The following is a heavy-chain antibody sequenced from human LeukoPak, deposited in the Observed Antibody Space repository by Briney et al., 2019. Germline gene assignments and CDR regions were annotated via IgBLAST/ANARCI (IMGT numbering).Heavy chain of an antibody. D-gene: IGHD3-16*01. CDR3: ARAFS. Sequence: AGGSLRLSCAASGFSLSSQWMSWVRQAPGKGPEWVANIKEDGSQKSYVDSVKGRFTISRDNAKNSLYLQMNSLRAEDTAVYYCARAFSWGQGTLVTVS. CDR2: IKEDGSQK. V-gene: IGHV3-7*01. J-gene: IGHJ5*02. CDR1: GFSLSSQW.